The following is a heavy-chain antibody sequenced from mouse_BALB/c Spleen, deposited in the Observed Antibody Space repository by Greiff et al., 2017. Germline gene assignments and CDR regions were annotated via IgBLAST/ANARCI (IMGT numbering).Heavy chain of an antibody. CDR1: GFTFTDYY. D-gene: IGHD2-4*01. V-gene: IGHV7-3*02. Sequence: DVQLQESGGGLVQPGGSLRLSCATSGFTFTDYYMSWVRQPPGKALEWLGFIRNKANGYTTEYSASVKGRFTISRDNSQSILYLQMNTLRAEDSATYYCARDPSYDYDGDYYAMDYWGQGTSVTVSS. CDR2: IRNKANGYTT. J-gene: IGHJ4*01. CDR3: ARDPSYDYDGDYYAMDY.